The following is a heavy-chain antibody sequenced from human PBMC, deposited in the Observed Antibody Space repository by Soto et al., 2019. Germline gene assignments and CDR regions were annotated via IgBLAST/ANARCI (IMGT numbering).Heavy chain of an antibody. CDR1: RYTFTTYY. V-gene: IGHV1-46*01. CDR2: ISPDGGRT. Sequence: ASVKVSCKASRYTFTTYYMHWVRQAPGQGLEWMGIISPDGGRTSYAQKFQGRVTMTTDTSTSTVYMELSSLRSEDTAVYYCVRDLYPLHFDYRGHGPLVTVSS. J-gene: IGHJ4*01. D-gene: IGHD2-2*01. CDR3: VRDLYPLHFDY.